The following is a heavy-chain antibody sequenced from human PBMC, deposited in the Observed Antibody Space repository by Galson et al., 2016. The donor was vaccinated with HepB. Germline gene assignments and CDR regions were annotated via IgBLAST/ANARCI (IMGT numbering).Heavy chain of an antibody. D-gene: IGHD1-1*01. V-gene: IGHV3-30*03. J-gene: IGHJ6*02. CDR3: ARGANWYRDYNYGMDV. CDR1: GFTVSSNY. Sequence: SLRLSCAASGFTVSSNYMSWVRQGPDKGLDWVAVISYDGSNKYYADSVKGRFTISRDNSKNTLNLQMDNLRAEDTAVVYCARGANWYRDYNYGMDVWGQGTTVTVSS. CDR2: ISYDGSNK.